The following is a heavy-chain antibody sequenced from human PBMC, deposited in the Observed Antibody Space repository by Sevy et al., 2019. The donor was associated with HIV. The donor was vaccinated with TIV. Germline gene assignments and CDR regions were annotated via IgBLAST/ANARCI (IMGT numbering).Heavy chain of an antibody. D-gene: IGHD1-1*01. CDR2: IKSDVSST. V-gene: IGHV3-74*01. Sequence: GGSLRLSCAASGFTLSTYRMHWVRQAPGKGLVWVSNIKSDVSSTSHAYSVKGRFTISRDNAKNTLYLQMNSVRAEDTAVYYCARDGGGTGRGGMDDWGQGTTVTVSS. CDR1: GFTLSTYR. CDR3: ARDGGGTGRGGMDD. J-gene: IGHJ6*02.